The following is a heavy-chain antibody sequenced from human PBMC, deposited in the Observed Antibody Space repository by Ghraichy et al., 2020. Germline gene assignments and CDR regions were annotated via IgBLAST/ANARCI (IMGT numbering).Heavy chain of an antibody. J-gene: IGHJ6*02. D-gene: IGHD1-26*01. CDR3: AKGRSPNYYYYYGMDV. V-gene: IGHV3-30*18. Sequence: GGSLRLSCAASGFIFSNYGMYWVRQAPGKGLDWVAAISYDGNKIYYADSVQGRFTLSRDHSKNTLSLQMNSMGAEDTAVYYCAKGRSPNYYYYYGMDVWGQGTTVTVSS. CDR1: GFIFSNYG. CDR2: ISYDGNKI.